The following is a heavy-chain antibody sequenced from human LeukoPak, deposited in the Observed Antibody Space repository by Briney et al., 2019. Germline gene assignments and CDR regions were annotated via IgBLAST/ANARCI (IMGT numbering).Heavy chain of an antibody. V-gene: IGHV3-23*01. CDR1: GFTFSGPA. CDR2: MSGSGDST. Sequence: GGFLRLSCAASGFTFSGPAMNWVRQAPGKGLEWVSTMSGSGDSTSYADSVKGRFTISRDNSKNTLYLQMNSLRAEDTAVYYCARGLYSSSWYYFRHWGQGTLVTVSS. CDR3: ARGLYSSSWYYFRH. D-gene: IGHD6-13*01. J-gene: IGHJ1*01.